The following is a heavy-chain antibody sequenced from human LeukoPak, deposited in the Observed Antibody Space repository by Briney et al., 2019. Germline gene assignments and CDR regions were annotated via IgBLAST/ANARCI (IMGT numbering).Heavy chain of an antibody. V-gene: IGHV1-2*06. CDR3: AREAGGSGTYYIDY. D-gene: IGHD3-10*01. CDR2: INPNSGVT. CDR1: GYRLGGYY. J-gene: IGHJ4*02. Sequence: GASVKVSCKASGYRLGGYYMHWVRQAPGQGLEWMGRINPNSGVTSYAQKFQGRVTMTRDTSISTVYMDLRSVRSDDTAVYYRAREAGGSGTYYIDYWGQGTLVTVSS.